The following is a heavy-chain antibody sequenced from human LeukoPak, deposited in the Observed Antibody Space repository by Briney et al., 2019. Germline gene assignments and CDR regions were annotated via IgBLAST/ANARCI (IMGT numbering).Heavy chain of an antibody. CDR2: INPNCGGT. CDR1: GYTFTGYY. Sequence: ASVKVSCKASGYTFTGYYMHWVRQAPGQGLEWMGRINPNCGGTNYAQKFQGRVTMTRDTSISTAYMELSRLRSDDTAMYYCARNPRIHYGMDVWGQGTTVTVSS. J-gene: IGHJ6*02. CDR3: ARNPRIHYGMDV. V-gene: IGHV1-2*06.